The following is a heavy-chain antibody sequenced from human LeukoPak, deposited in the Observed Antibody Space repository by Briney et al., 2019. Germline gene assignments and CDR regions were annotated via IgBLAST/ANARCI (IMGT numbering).Heavy chain of an antibody. Sequence: PGGSLRPSCAASGFTFSGAWLSWVRQAPGKGLEWVGRIKSKNNGGTTDYAAPVNGRFSISRDDSKNTLYLQMSSLKTEDTGVYYCMTLYVDYARWGQGTLVTVSS. V-gene: IGHV3-15*01. CDR1: GFTFSGAW. D-gene: IGHD4-17*01. CDR3: MTLYVDYAR. J-gene: IGHJ4*02. CDR2: IKSKNNGGTT.